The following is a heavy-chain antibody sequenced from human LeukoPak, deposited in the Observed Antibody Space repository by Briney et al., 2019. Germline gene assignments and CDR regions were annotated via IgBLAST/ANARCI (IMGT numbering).Heavy chain of an antibody. Sequence: PGGSLRLSCAASGFTFSSYSMKWVRQAPGKGLEWVSSISTGSSYIYYADSVKGRFTISRDNAKNSLYLQMNSLRAEDTAVYYCASESRGYSSGTVSTWGQGTLVTVSS. V-gene: IGHV3-21*04. CDR3: ASESRGYSSGTVST. J-gene: IGHJ4*02. CDR2: ISTGSSYI. D-gene: IGHD6-19*01. CDR1: GFTFSSYS.